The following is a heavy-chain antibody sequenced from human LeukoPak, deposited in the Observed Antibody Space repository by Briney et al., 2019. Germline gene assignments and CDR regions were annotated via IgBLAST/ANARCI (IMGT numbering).Heavy chain of an antibody. D-gene: IGHD6-19*01. CDR2: INPSGGST. V-gene: IGHV1-46*01. CDR1: GYTFTTYY. Sequence: ASVKVSCKASGYTFTTYYIHWGRQAPGQGLEWMGMINPSGGSTTYAQKFQGRVTMTRDTPTSTVYMELSSLRSEDTAVYYCARGGLGPRENFDYWGQGTLVTVSS. CDR3: ARGGLGPRENFDY. J-gene: IGHJ4*02.